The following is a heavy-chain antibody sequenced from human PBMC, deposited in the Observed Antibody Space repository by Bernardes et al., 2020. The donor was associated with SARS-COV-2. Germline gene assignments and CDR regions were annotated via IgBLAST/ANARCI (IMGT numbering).Heavy chain of an antibody. CDR1: GGSISSSSYY. J-gene: IGHJ6*02. CDR2: IYYSGST. V-gene: IGHV4-39*01. D-gene: IGHD2-2*01. Sequence: SETLSLTCTVSGGSISSSSYYWGWIRQPPGKGLEWIGSIYYSGSTYYNPSLKSRVTISVYTSKNQFSLKLSSVTAADTAVYYCARDLIVVVPAEALYYYGIDVRCQCTTVTVSS. CDR3: ARDLIVVVPAEALYYYGIDV.